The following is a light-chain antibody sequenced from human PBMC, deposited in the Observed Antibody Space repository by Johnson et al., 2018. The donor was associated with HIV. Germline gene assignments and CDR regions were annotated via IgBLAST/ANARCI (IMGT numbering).Light chain of an antibody. Sequence: QSVLTQPPSVSAAPGQKVTISCSGSSSNIGNNYVSWYQQFPGTAPKLLIYENNKRPSGIPDLFSGSKSGTSTTLGITGLQTGDEADYYCGTWDGSLSAGVFGTGSKGTVL. CDR1: SSNIGNNY. V-gene: IGLV1-51*02. CDR3: GTWDGSLSAGV. J-gene: IGLJ1*01. CDR2: ENN.